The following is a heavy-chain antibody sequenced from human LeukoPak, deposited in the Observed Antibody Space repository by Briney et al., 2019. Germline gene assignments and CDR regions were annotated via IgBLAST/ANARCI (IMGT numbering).Heavy chain of an antibody. V-gene: IGHV3-23*01. J-gene: IGHJ4*02. CDR3: AKDPTYSGSYWIFDY. CDR2: ISGSGGST. Sequence: PGGSLRLSCAASGFTFSSYAMSWVRQAPGKGLEWVSAISGSGGSTYYADSVKGRFTISRDNSKNTLYLQMNSLRAEDTAVYYCAKDPTYSGSYWIFDYWGQGTLVTVSS. D-gene: IGHD1-26*01. CDR1: GFTFSSYA.